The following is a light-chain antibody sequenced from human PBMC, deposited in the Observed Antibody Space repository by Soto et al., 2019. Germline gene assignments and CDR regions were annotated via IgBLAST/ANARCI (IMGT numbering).Light chain of an antibody. V-gene: IGKV1-33*01. CDR2: DAS. CDR3: HQYENLPT. Sequence: DGQRSKFKSCLSAAVGDRVTITCQASQNINNYLNWYQQKPGRAPKLLIYDASNLEAGVPSRFRGSGSGTDFTFTISRLQPEDIATYYCHQYENLPTFGQGTRLEIK. J-gene: IGKJ5*01. CDR1: QNINNY.